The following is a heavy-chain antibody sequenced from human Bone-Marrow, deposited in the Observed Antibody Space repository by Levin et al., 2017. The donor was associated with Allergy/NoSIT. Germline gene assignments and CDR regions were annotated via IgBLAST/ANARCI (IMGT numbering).Heavy chain of an antibody. Sequence: SVKVSCKASGGTFSSYAISWVRQAPGQGLEWMGGIIPIFGTANYAQKFQGRVTITADESTSTAYMELSSLRSEDTAVYYCAKSIAAARYYFDYWGQGTLVTVSS. D-gene: IGHD6-13*01. CDR2: IIPIFGTA. J-gene: IGHJ4*02. V-gene: IGHV1-69*13. CDR3: AKSIAAARYYFDY. CDR1: GGTFSSYA.